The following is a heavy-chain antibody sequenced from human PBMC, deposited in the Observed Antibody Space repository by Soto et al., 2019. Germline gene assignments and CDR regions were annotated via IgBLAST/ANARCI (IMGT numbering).Heavy chain of an antibody. D-gene: IGHD3-9*01. Sequence: GASVKVSCKASGYTFSNFAMHWVRQAPGQRLEWMGWINPGNWNTKYSQKFQGRVTFTRDTSARTVYMEMSSLRSEDAAVYFCARDLDDILTGPNFDPWGQGTLVTVSS. J-gene: IGHJ5*02. CDR3: ARDLDDILTGPNFDP. CDR2: INPGNWNT. CDR1: GYTFSNFA. V-gene: IGHV1-3*01.